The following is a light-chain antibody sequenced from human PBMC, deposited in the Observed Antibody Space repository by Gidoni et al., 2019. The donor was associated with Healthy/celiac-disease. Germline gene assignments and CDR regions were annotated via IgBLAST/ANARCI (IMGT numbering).Light chain of an antibody. Sequence: IQMTQCPSTLSASVGDRVTITCRASQSISSWLAWYQQKPGKAPKLLIYKASSLESGVPSRFSGSGSGTEFTLTISSLQPDDFATYSCQQYNSYSRTFGPGTKVEIK. CDR3: QQYNSYSRT. CDR2: KAS. CDR1: QSISSW. J-gene: IGKJ1*01. V-gene: IGKV1-5*03.